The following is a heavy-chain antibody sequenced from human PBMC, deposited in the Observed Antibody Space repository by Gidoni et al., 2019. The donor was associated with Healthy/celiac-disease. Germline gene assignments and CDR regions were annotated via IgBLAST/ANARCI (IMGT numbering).Heavy chain of an antibody. V-gene: IGHV3-23*01. Sequence: EVQLLESGGGLVQPWGSLRLSCAASGFTFSSYAMSWVRQAPGTGLAWVSAISGSGGSTYYADSVKGRFTISRDNSKNTLYLQMNSLRAEDTAVYYCAKLTYDSSGYYFDYWGQGTLVTVSS. J-gene: IGHJ4*02. D-gene: IGHD3-22*01. CDR2: ISGSGGST. CDR3: AKLTYDSSGYYFDY. CDR1: GFTFSSYA.